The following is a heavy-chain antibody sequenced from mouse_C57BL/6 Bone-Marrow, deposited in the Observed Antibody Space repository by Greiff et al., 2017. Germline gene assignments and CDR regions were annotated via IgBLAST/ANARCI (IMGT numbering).Heavy chain of an antibody. CDR3: ARKEYGYGGYYFDY. CDR1: GFTFSSYA. J-gene: IGHJ2*01. D-gene: IGHD2-2*01. Sequence: EVMLVESGGGLVKPGGSLKLSCAASGFTFSSYAMSWVRQTPEKRLEWVATISDGGSYTYYPDNVKGRFTISRDNAKNNLYLQMSQLKSEDTAMYYCARKEYGYGGYYFDYWGQGTTLTVSS. V-gene: IGHV5-4*03. CDR2: ISDGGSYT.